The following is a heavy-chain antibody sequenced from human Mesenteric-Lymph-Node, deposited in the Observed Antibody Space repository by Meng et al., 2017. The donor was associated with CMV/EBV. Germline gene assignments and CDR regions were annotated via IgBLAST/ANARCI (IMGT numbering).Heavy chain of an antibody. CDR3: ARESSTSRYFDY. J-gene: IGHJ4*02. CDR1: GFIFGSYW. D-gene: IGHD2-2*01. V-gene: IGHV3-7*01. CDR2: IREDGREK. Sequence: GESLKISCVASGFIFGSYWMHWVRQAPGKGLEWVATIREDGREKDYVDSLEGRFTIPRDNAENSLFLQMNSLSAEDTAVYFCARESSTSRYFDYWGQGTLVTVSS.